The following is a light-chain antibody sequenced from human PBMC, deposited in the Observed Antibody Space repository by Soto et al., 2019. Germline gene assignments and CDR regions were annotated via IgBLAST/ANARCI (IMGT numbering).Light chain of an antibody. CDR1: QSVSSN. V-gene: IGKV3D-15*01. CDR3: QQYNNWPPIT. J-gene: IGKJ5*01. Sequence: EIVMTQSPATLSLSPGERATLSCRASQSVSSNLAWYQHKPRQAPRLLNYDASTRATGGPARFSGSWSVTEFTITIISLQSEDFAVYCCQQYNNWPPITFGQGTRLGIK. CDR2: DAS.